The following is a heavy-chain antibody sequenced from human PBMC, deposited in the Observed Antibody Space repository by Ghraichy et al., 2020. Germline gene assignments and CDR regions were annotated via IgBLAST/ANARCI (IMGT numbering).Heavy chain of an antibody. CDR2: TRNKANSYTT. CDR3: ARATYYYDSSGYYYWYFDL. D-gene: IGHD3-22*01. V-gene: IGHV3-72*01. CDR1: GFTFSDHY. J-gene: IGHJ2*01. Sequence: GGSLRLSCAASGFTFSDHYMDWVRQAPGKGLEWVGRTRNKANSYTTEYAASVKGRFTISRDDSKNSLYLQMNSLKTEDTAVYYCARATYYYDSSGYYYWYFDLWGRGTLVTVSS.